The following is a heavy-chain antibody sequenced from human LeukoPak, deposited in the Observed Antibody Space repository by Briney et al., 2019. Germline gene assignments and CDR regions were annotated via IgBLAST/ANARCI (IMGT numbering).Heavy chain of an antibody. J-gene: IGHJ4*02. CDR3: AKDRSYSSSWYGRFDY. CDR2: IWYDGSNK. V-gene: IGHV3-33*06. D-gene: IGHD6-13*01. CDR1: GFTFSSYG. Sequence: GGSLRLSCAACGFTFSSYGMHWVRQAPGKGLEGGAVIWYDGSNKYYADSEKGGFTISRDNSKNTLYLQMNSLRAEDTAVYYCAKDRSYSSSWYGRFDYWGQGTLVTVSS.